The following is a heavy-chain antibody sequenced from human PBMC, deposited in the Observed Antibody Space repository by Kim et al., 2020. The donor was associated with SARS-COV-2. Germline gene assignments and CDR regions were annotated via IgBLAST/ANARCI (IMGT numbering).Heavy chain of an antibody. V-gene: IGHV4-34*01. CDR1: GGSFSGYY. CDR2: INHSGST. CDR3: ARVVIAAAGNPGGWFDP. D-gene: IGHD6-13*01. J-gene: IGHJ5*02. Sequence: SETLSLTCAVYGGSFSGYYWSWIRQPPGKGLEWIGEINHSGSTNYNPSLKSRVTISVDTSKNQFSLKVSSVTAADTAVYYCARVVIAAAGNPGGWFDPWGQGPLVTVSS.